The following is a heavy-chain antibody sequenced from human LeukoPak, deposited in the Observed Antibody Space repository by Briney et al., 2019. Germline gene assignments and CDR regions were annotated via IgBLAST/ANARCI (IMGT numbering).Heavy chain of an antibody. CDR3: ARVWPRAHIDY. CDR2: ISGSGGSI. CDR1: GFTFSSYA. J-gene: IGHJ4*02. V-gene: IGHV3-23*01. Sequence: PGGSLRLSCGASGFTFSSYAMSWVRQAPGKGLEWVSVISGSGGSIGHADSVKGRFTISRDNAKNSLYLQMNSLRAEDTAVYYCARVWPRAHIDYWGQGTLVTVSS.